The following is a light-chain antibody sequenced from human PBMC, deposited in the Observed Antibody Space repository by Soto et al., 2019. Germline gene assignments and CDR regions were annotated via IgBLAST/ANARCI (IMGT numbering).Light chain of an antibody. J-gene: IGKJ1*01. CDR2: GAS. Sequence: EIVLMQSPGTLSLSPGERAILSCRASQSVASNYLAWYQQKPGQAPRLLIYGASTRATGIPDRFSGSGSGTDFTLTISRLEPEDFAVYYCQQYGSSPRTFGQGTKVEIK. CDR1: QSVASNY. V-gene: IGKV3-20*01. CDR3: QQYGSSPRT.